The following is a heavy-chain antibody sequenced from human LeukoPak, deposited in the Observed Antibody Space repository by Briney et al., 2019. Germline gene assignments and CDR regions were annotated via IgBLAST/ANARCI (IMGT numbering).Heavy chain of an antibody. J-gene: IGHJ6*02. CDR3: ATLIPDYYDSSGYYGDYYYYGMDV. CDR2: ISGSGGST. D-gene: IGHD3-22*01. CDR1: GGSFSGYY. Sequence: ETLSLTCAVYGGSFSGYYWSWIRQPPGKGLEWVSAISGSGGSTYYADSVKGRFTISRDNSKNTLYLQMNSLRAEDTAVYYCATLIPDYYDSSGYYGDYYYYGMDVWGQGTTVTVSS. V-gene: IGHV3-23*01.